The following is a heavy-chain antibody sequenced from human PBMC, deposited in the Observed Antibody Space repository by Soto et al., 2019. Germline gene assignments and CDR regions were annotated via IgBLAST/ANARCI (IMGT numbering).Heavy chain of an antibody. CDR3: ASRAEYYDFWSGYYGA. D-gene: IGHD3-3*01. V-gene: IGHV5-51*01. CDR2: IYPGDSDT. J-gene: IGHJ5*02. CDR1: VNSFTTSW. Sequence: LGESLKSSCKRSVNSFTTSWIGWVRQMPGKGLEWMGIIYPGDSDTRYSPSFQGQVTISADKSISTAYLQWSSLKASDTAMYYCASRAEYYDFWSGYYGAWGQGTLVTVSS.